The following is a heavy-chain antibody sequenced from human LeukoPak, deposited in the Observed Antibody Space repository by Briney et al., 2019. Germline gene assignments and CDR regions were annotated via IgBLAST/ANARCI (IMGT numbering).Heavy chain of an antibody. CDR2: ISASTSTK. J-gene: IGHJ4*02. Sequence: PGGSLRLSCAASGFTFSSYSMNWVRQAPGKGLEWVSYISASTSTKYYADSVKGRFTISRDNAKTSLYLQMNSLRDEDTAVYYCARGIGFYGSGSYHLDSWGQGTLATVST. CDR3: ARGIGFYGSGSYHLDS. D-gene: IGHD3-10*01. CDR1: GFTFSSYS. V-gene: IGHV3-48*02.